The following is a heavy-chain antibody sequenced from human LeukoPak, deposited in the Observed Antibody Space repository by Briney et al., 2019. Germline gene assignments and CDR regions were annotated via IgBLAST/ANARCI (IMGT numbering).Heavy chain of an antibody. CDR3: AGGSGWYSYYFDY. V-gene: IGHV4-59*01. D-gene: IGHD6-19*01. Sequence: SETLSLTCTVSGGSISSYYWSWIRQPPGKGLEWIGYIYYSGSTNYNPSLKSRVTISVGTSKNQFSLKLSSVTAADTAVYYCAGGSGWYSYYFDYWGQGTLVTVSS. CDR2: IYYSGST. J-gene: IGHJ4*02. CDR1: GGSISSYY.